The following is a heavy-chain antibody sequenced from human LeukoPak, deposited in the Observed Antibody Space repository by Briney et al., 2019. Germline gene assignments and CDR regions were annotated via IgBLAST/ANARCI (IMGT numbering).Heavy chain of an antibody. V-gene: IGHV3-43*01. J-gene: IGHJ3*02. D-gene: IGHD3-3*01. Sequence: GGSLRLSCAASGFTFDDYTMHWVRQAPGKGLEWVSRISWDGGSTYYADSVKGRFTISRDNSKNSLYLQMNSLRTEDTALYYCATDIGTIFGVVIDAFDIWGQGTMVTVSS. CDR3: ATDIGTIFGVVIDAFDI. CDR2: ISWDGGST. CDR1: GFTFDDYT.